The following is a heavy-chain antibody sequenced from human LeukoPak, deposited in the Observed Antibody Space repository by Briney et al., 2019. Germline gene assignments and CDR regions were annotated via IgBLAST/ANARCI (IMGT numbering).Heavy chain of an antibody. CDR2: IYYSGST. D-gene: IGHD3-10*01. CDR1: GGSISSGDYY. CDR3: ARVVTTMVRGVGDSWFDP. V-gene: IGHV4-30-4*01. J-gene: IGHJ5*02. Sequence: SETLSLTCTVSGGSISSGDYYWSWIRQPPGKGLEWIGYIYYSGSTYYNPSLKSRVTISVDTSKNQFSLKLSSVTAADTAVYYCARVVTTMVRGVGDSWFDPWGQGTLVTVSS.